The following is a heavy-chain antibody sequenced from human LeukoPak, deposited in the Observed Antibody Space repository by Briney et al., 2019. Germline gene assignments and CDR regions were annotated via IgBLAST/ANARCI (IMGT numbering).Heavy chain of an antibody. J-gene: IGHJ4*02. CDR3: ARGYLNYVWGSYHKGYFDY. V-gene: IGHV4-59*01. CDR2: TNYSGST. Sequence: SETLSVTCTVSGGSIRSYYWSWIRQPPGKGLERIGYTNYSGSTNYNPSLKSRVTISVDTSKNQFSLKLTSVTAADTAVYYCARGYLNYVWGSYHKGYFDYWGQGTLVTVSS. CDR1: GGSIRSYY. D-gene: IGHD3-16*02.